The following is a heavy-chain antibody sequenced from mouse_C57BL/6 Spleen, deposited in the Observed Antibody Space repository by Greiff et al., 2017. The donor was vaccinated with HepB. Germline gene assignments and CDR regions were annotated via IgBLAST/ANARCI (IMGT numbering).Heavy chain of an antibody. Sequence: VQLQQSGPELVKPGASVKMSCKASGYTFTDYNMHWVKQSHGKSLEWIGYINPNNGGTSYNQKFKGKATLTVNKSSSTAYMELRSLTSEDSAVYYCAKDSSGYGYFDYWGQGTTLTVSS. D-gene: IGHD3-2*02. CDR2: INPNNGGT. V-gene: IGHV1-22*01. J-gene: IGHJ2*01. CDR3: AKDSSGYGYFDY. CDR1: GYTFTDYN.